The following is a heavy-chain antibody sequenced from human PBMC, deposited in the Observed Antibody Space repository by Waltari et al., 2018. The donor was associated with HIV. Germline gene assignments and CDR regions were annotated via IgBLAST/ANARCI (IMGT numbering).Heavy chain of an antibody. Sequence: EVQLVESGGGLVQPGRSLRLSCAASGFSFDDYAMHWVRQAPGKGLEWVAGISWNSCNIGYADFVKGRFTISRDNANNSLYLQMNSLRAEDTALYYCAKDRLRYCRGGSCYTHFDSWGQGTLVTVSS. V-gene: IGHV3-9*01. CDR1: GFSFDDYA. D-gene: IGHD2-15*01. J-gene: IGHJ4*02. CDR2: ISWNSCNI. CDR3: AKDRLRYCRGGSCYTHFDS.